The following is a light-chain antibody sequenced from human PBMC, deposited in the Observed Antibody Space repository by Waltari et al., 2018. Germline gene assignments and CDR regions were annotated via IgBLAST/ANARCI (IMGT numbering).Light chain of an antibody. V-gene: IGLV1-51*01. Sequence: QSVLPQPPSVPAAPGQKVTISRPGRSSNIGNYYVSWYHQFPGAAPKLLIYDNNKRPSGIPDRFAASKSGTSATLGITGLQIGDEADYYCATWDNSLSEVVFGGGTKVTVL. CDR1: SSNIGNYY. CDR3: ATWDNSLSEVV. CDR2: DNN. J-gene: IGLJ2*01.